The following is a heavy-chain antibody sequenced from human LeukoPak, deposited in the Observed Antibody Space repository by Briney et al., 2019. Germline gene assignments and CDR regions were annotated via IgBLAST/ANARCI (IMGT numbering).Heavy chain of an antibody. CDR3: ARSTDSSGYYDLWDY. CDR1: GYSFTSYW. J-gene: IGHJ4*02. V-gene: IGHV5-51*01. Sequence: GALEIPWNGSGYSFTSYWIVLVRQMPGKGLEVMGIIYPGDSETRYSPSCQGQMPISADNSIITAHLVSSSPQAADTALYYSARSTDSSGYYDLWDYWGQGTLVTLSS. D-gene: IGHD3-22*01. CDR2: IYPGDSET.